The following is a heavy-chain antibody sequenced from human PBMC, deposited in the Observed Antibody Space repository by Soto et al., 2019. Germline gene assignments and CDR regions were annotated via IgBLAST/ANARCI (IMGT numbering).Heavy chain of an antibody. CDR1: GVSITSYY. CDR3: ARGSVRGAFTYYFDY. V-gene: IGHV4-59*01. CDR2: IDYRGNT. Sequence: SVTLSLTCTVSGVSITSYYWGWIRQPPGKGLEWIGFIDYRGNTNYNPSLMSRVTISEDTSKNQFSLKLNSVTAADTAVYYCARGSVRGAFTYYFDYWGQGTLVTVSS. J-gene: IGHJ4*02. D-gene: IGHD3-10*01.